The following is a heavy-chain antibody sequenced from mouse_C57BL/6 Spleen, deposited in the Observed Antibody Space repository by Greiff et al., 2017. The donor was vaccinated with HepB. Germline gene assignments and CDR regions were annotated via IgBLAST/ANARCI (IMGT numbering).Heavy chain of an antibody. Sequence: VQLQQSGAELARPGASVKLSCKASGYTFTSYGLSWVKQRTGQGLEWIGEIYPRSGNTYYNEKFKGKATLTADKSSSTAYMELRSLTSEDSAVYFCARRPFITTEGYFDYWGQGTTLTVSS. CDR1: GYTFTSYG. V-gene: IGHV1-81*01. CDR2: IYPRSGNT. CDR3: ARRPFITTEGYFDY. J-gene: IGHJ2*01. D-gene: IGHD1-1*01.